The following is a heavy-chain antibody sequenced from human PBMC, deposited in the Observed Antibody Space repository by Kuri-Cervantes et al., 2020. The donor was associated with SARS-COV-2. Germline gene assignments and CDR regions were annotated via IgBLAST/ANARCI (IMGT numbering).Heavy chain of an antibody. CDR1: GFTFSSYA. Sequence: GESLKIPCAASGFTFSSYAMHWVRQAPGKGLEWVAVISYDGSNKYYADSVKGRFTISRDNSKNTLYLQMNSLRAEDAAVYYCARGRAYGSGSYYFYWGQGTLVTVSS. J-gene: IGHJ4*02. CDR2: ISYDGSNK. CDR3: ARGRAYGSGSYYFY. V-gene: IGHV3-30-3*01. D-gene: IGHD3-10*01.